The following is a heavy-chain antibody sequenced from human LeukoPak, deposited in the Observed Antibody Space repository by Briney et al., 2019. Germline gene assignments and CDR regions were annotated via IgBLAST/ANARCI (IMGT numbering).Heavy chain of an antibody. J-gene: IGHJ4*02. D-gene: IGHD6-19*01. V-gene: IGHV4-39*01. Sequence: SETLSLTCTVSGGSISSSSYYWGWIRQPPGKGLEWIGSIYYSGSTYYNPSLKSRVTISVDTSKNQFSLKLSSVTAADTAVYYCARWLGEYYFDYWGQGTLVTVSS. CDR3: ARWLGEYYFDY. CDR1: GGSISSSSYY. CDR2: IYYSGST.